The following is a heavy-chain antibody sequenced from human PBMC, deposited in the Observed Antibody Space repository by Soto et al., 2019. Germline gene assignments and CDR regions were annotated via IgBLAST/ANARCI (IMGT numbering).Heavy chain of an antibody. V-gene: IGHV1-3*01. Sequence: ASVQVSCKASGYTFTRYAMHWVRQAPGQRLEWMGWINAGNGNTKYSQKFQGRVTITRDTSASTAYMELSSLRSEDTAVYYCARVPILAARYGMDVWGQGTTVTVSS. CDR2: INAGNGNT. J-gene: IGHJ6*02. CDR3: ARVPILAARYGMDV. CDR1: GYTFTRYA. D-gene: IGHD6-19*01.